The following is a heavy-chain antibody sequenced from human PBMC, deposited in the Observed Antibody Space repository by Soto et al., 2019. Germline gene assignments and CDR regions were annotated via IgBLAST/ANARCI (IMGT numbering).Heavy chain of an antibody. CDR2: ISSSGNAI. Sequence: QVQLVESGGTLVKPGGSLRLSCVASGFRFSDYDLSWFRQAPGKGLEWVSYISSSGNAIYYADSVEGRMTISRDNARSSLYLQMNHLRDEDTAVYYCARAGDKPLFDYWGQGTLVTVSS. V-gene: IGHV3-11*01. J-gene: IGHJ4*02. CDR3: ARAGDKPLFDY. CDR1: GFRFSDYD.